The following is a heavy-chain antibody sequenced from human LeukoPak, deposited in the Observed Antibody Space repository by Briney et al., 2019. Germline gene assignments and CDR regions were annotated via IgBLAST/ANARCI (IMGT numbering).Heavy chain of an antibody. CDR3: ARLQKYQLLFGYYDY. D-gene: IGHD2-2*01. CDR1: GGSITSSSYF. Sequence: SETLSLTCTVSGGSITSSSYFWGWLRQPPGKGLEWIGSIDYSGNTYYTPSLKSRVAISVDTSKNQFSLKLSSVTATDTAVYYCARLQKYQLLFGYYDYWGQGTLVTVSS. V-gene: IGHV4-39*01. J-gene: IGHJ4*02. CDR2: IDYSGNT.